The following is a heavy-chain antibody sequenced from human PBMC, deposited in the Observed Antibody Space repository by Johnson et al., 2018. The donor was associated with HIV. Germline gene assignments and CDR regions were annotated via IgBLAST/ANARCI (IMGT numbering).Heavy chain of an antibody. J-gene: IGHJ3*02. D-gene: IGHD3-16*02. Sequence: VQLVESGGGVVQPGRSLRLSCAASGFTFSNAWMSWVRQAPGKGLEWVGRIKSKTDGGTTDYAAPVKGRFTISRDDSKNTLYLQMNSLKTEDTAVYYCARDLVSLEDAFDIWGQGTMVTVSS. CDR1: GFTFSNAW. CDR2: IKSKTDGGTT. V-gene: IGHV3-15*01. CDR3: ARDLVSLEDAFDI.